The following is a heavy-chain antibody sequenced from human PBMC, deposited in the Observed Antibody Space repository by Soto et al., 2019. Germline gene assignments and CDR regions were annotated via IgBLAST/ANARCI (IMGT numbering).Heavy chain of an antibody. CDR2: IYYSGST. V-gene: IGHV4-31*03. J-gene: IGHJ5*02. CDR1: GGSISSGGYY. D-gene: IGHD4-17*01. Sequence: SSETLSLTCTVSGGSISSGGYYWSWIRQHPGKGLEWIGYIYYSGSTYYNPSLKSRVTISVDTSKNQFSLKLSSVTAADTAVYYCASSRGDYGNWFDPWGQGTLVTVSS. CDR3: ASSRGDYGNWFDP.